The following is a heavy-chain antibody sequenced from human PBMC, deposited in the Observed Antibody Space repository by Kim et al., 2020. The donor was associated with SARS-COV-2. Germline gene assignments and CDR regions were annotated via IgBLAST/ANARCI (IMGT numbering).Heavy chain of an antibody. CDR3: ARSYYDGSGSYDAFDI. Sequence: KFQGRVTITAQESTSTAYMELSSLRSEDTAVYYCARSYYDGSGSYDAFDIWGQGTMVTVSS. V-gene: IGHV1-69*01. J-gene: IGHJ3*02. D-gene: IGHD3-10*01.